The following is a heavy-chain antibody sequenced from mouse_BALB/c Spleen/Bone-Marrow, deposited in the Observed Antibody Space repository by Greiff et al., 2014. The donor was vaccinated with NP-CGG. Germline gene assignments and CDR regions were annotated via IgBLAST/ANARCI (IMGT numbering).Heavy chain of an antibody. CDR2: IDPANGNT. V-gene: IGHV14-3*02. CDR3: ARQEFAIYWYFDV. D-gene: IGHD1-3*01. J-gene: IGHJ1*01. Sequence: EVQLQQSGAELVKPGASVKLSCSASGFNIKDTYMHWVKQRPEQGLEWIGRIDPANGNTKYDPKFQDKATITADTSSNTVDLQLSSLTFEDTAVYYCARQEFAIYWYFDVGGAGTTVTVSS. CDR1: GFNIKDTY.